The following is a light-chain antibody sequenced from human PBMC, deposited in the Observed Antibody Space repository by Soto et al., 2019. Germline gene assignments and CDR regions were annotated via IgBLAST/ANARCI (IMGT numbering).Light chain of an antibody. CDR1: QSVSSN. V-gene: IGKV3-15*01. CDR2: GAS. Sequence: EIVMTQSPATLSVSPGERATLSCRASQSVSSNLAWYQQKPGQAPRLLIYGASTRTTGIPARFSGSGSGTDFTLTISSLQSEDFAVYYCQQYNNWPPVTFGGGTKVDIK. J-gene: IGKJ4*01. CDR3: QQYNNWPPVT.